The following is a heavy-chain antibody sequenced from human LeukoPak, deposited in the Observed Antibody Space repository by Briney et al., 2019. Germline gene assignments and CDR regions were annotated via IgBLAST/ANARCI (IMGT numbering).Heavy chain of an antibody. D-gene: IGHD3-10*01. J-gene: IGHJ4*02. CDR1: GFTFRDYW. V-gene: IGHV3-7*01. CDR2: IRQDANVE. Sequence: GGSLRLSCAASGFTFRDYWITWVRPAPGKGLQWVASIRQDANVEYYVDSVRGRFTISRDNAESSMHLQMNSLRVEDTAVYYCARWAADSGIYYIASWGQGSLVTVSS. CDR3: ARWAADSGIYYIAS.